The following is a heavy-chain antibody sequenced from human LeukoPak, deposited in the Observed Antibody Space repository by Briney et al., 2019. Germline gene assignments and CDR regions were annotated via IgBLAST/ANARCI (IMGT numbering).Heavy chain of an antibody. D-gene: IGHD3-10*02. Sequence: SETLSLTCTVSGGSISSYYWSWIRQPAGKGLERIGRIYTSGSTNYNPSLKSRVTMSVDTSKNQFSLKLSSVTAADTAVYYCARHSDCSGANWFDPWGQGTLVTVSS. V-gene: IGHV4-4*07. CDR2: IYTSGST. J-gene: IGHJ5*02. CDR1: GGSISSYY. CDR3: ARHSDCSGANWFDP.